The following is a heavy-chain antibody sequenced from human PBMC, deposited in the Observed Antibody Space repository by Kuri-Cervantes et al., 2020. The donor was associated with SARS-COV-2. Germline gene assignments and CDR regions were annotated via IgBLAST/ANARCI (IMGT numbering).Heavy chain of an antibody. J-gene: IGHJ4*02. Sequence: GESLKISCAASGFTFSSYSMNWVRQAPGKGLEWVSYISSSSTIYYADSVKGRFTISRDNAKNSLYLQMNSLRAEDTAVYYCARDRFGRGWYDYWGQGTLVTVSS. CDR1: GFTFSSYS. CDR2: ISSSSTI. CDR3: ARDRFGRGWYDY. D-gene: IGHD6-19*01. V-gene: IGHV3-48*01.